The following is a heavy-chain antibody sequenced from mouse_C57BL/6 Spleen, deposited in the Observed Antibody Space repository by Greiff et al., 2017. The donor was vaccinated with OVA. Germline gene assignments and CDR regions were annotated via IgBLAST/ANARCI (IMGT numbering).Heavy chain of an antibody. D-gene: IGHD3-3*01. CDR3: AREGGTAMDY. Sequence: QVQLQQSGAELVRPGASVKLSCKASGYTFTDYSINWVKQRPGQGLEWIARIYPGSGNTYYNEKFKGKATLTAEKSSSTAYMQLSSLTSEDSAVYFCAREGGTAMDYWGQGTSVTVSS. V-gene: IGHV1-76*01. J-gene: IGHJ4*01. CDR2: IYPGSGNT. CDR1: GYTFTDYS.